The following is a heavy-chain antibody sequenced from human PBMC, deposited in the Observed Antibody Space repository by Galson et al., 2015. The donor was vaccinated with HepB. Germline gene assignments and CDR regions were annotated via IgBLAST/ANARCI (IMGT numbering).Heavy chain of an antibody. CDR1: GFTFSNCA. J-gene: IGHJ4*02. Sequence: SLRLSCAASGFTFSNCAMSWVRQAPGKGLEWVSAISGSGGSTHYADSVKGRFTISRDNSKNTLYLQMNSLRAEDTAVYYYAKEDSSSWAYYDYWGQGTLVTVSS. CDR2: ISGSGGST. V-gene: IGHV3-23*01. CDR3: AKEDSSSWAYYDY. D-gene: IGHD6-13*01.